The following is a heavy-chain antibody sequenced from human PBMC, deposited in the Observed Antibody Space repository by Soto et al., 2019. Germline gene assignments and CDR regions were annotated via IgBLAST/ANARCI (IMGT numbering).Heavy chain of an antibody. J-gene: IGHJ6*02. D-gene: IGHD1-26*01. CDR3: ARHESARSGSYQWDYGMDV. CDR1: GGSISSSRYY. Sequence: VSLTCTVSGGSISSSRYYWGWFRQPPGKGLELIGRIYYSGSTYYNPSLKSRVTISVDTSKNQFSLKLSSVTAADTAVYYCARHESARSGSYQWDYGMDVWGQGTTVTVS. CDR2: IYYSGST. V-gene: IGHV4-39*01.